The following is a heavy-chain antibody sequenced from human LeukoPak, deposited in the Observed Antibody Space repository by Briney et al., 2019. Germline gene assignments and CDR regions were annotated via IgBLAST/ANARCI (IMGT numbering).Heavy chain of an antibody. Sequence: PSETLSLTCTVSGYSISSGYYWGWIRQPPGKGLEWIGSIYYSGSTYYNPSLKSRVTISVDTSKNQFSLKLSSVTAADTAVYYCASGRGILRFLEWPSGAFDIWGQGTMVTVSS. D-gene: IGHD3-3*01. CDR3: ASGRGILRFLEWPSGAFDI. J-gene: IGHJ3*02. CDR2: IYYSGST. V-gene: IGHV4-38-2*02. CDR1: GYSISSGYY.